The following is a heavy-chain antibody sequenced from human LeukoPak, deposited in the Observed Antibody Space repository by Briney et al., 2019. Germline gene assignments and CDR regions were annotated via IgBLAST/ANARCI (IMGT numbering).Heavy chain of an antibody. CDR2: ISSSSSTI. CDR3: ARDLYNYVGSEDDY. Sequence: GGSLRLSCAASGFTFSSFDMNWVRQAPGKGLEWVSYISSSSSTIYYADSVKGRFTISRDNAKNSLYPQMNSLRAEDTAVYYCARDLYNYVGSEDDYWGQGTLVTVSS. J-gene: IGHJ4*02. D-gene: IGHD5-18*01. CDR1: GFTFSSFD. V-gene: IGHV3-48*01.